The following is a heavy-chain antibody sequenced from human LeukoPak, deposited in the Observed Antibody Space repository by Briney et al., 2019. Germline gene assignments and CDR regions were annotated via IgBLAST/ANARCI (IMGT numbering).Heavy chain of an antibody. CDR2: INHSGST. CDR1: GGSFSGYY. D-gene: IGHD5-12*01. Sequence: SETLSLTCAVYGGSFSGYYWTWIRQFPGKGLEWIGEINHSGSTNYNPSLKSRVTISVDMSKNQFSLKLSSVTAADTAVYYCVRGEDGGYQGGYWGQGTLVTVSS. V-gene: IGHV4-34*01. J-gene: IGHJ4*02. CDR3: VRGEDGGYQGGY.